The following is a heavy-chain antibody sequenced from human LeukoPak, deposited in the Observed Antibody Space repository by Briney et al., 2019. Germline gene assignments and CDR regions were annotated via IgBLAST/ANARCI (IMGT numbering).Heavy chain of an antibody. CDR3: ARDRENDFWSGYPDYYYMDV. CDR2: IIPIFGTA. Sequence: GASVKVSCKXSGGTFSSYAISWVRQAPGQGLEWMGGIIPIFGTANYSQKFQGRVTITADESTSTAYMELSSLRSEDTAVYYCARDRENDFWSGYPDYYYMDVWGKRTTVTVSS. J-gene: IGHJ6*03. D-gene: IGHD3-3*01. CDR1: GGTFSSYA. V-gene: IGHV1-69*13.